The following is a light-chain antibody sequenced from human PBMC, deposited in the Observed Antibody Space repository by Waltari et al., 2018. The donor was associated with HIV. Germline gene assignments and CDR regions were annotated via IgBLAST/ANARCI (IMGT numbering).Light chain of an antibody. CDR2: AAS. CDR1: QSIRNN. V-gene: IGKV3-15*01. J-gene: IGKJ1*01. Sequence: EVMLTQSPATLSVSPGERATLSCRASQSIRNNLAWYQQKPGQPPRFLIYAASTRAFGIPTRFSGSGSGTDFTLTISSLQSEDFAVYFCQQYNDWPRTFGQGTKVEIK. CDR3: QQYNDWPRT.